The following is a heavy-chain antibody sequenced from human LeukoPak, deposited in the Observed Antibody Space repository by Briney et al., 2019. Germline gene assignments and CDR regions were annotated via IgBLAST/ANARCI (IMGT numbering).Heavy chain of an antibody. J-gene: IGHJ4*02. V-gene: IGHV3-30*18. Sequence: GGSLRLSCAASGVTFSSYGMHWVRQAPGKGLEWVAVISYDGSNKYYADSVKGRFTISRDNSKNTLYLQMNSLRAEDTAVYYCAKDGGDGYNHDYWGQGTLVTVSS. D-gene: IGHD5-24*01. CDR3: AKDGGDGYNHDY. CDR2: ISYDGSNK. CDR1: GVTFSSYG.